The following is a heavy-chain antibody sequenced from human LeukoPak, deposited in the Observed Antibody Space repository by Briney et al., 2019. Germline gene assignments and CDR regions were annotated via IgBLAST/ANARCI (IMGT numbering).Heavy chain of an antibody. J-gene: IGHJ5*01. CDR2: IKTDGSET. V-gene: IGHV3-7*05. CDR1: GFTFSNYR. Sequence: GGSLRLSCAASGFTFSNYRMNWVRQAPGKGLEWVANIKTDGSETYYVDSVKGRFTISRDNAKNSVYLQMNSLRAEDTAIYYCARTGKFDSWGQGTLVTVSA. CDR3: ARTGKFDS.